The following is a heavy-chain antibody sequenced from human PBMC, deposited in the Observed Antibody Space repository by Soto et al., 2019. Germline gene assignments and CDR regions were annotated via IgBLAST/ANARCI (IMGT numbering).Heavy chain of an antibody. CDR2: IIPIFGTA. CDR1: GGTFSSYA. D-gene: IGHD3-22*01. J-gene: IGHJ4*02. V-gene: IGHV1-69*01. CDR3: ARDNYYDSSGYYYASFDY. Sequence: QVQLVQSGAEVKKPGSSVKVSCKASGGTFSSYAISWVRQAPGQGLEWMGGIIPIFGTANYAQKFQGRVTITADESTSTAYMELSSLRSEDTAVYYCARDNYYDSSGYYYASFDYWGQGTQVTVSS.